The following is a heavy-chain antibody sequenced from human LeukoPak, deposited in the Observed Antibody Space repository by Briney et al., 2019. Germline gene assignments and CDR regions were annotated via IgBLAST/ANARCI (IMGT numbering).Heavy chain of an antibody. CDR2: ISSSGSII. J-gene: IGHJ4*02. CDR1: GFTFSDYY. Sequence: PGGSLRLSCAASGFTFSDYYMSWIRQAPGKGLEWVSYISSSGSIIYYADSVKGRFTISRDNAKNSLYLQMNSLRAEDTAVYYCARDSSYSRPVNDYWGQGTLVTVSS. V-gene: IGHV3-11*01. D-gene: IGHD6-13*01. CDR3: ARDSSYSRPVNDY.